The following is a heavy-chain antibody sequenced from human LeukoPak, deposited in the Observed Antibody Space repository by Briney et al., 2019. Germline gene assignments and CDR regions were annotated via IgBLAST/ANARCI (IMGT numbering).Heavy chain of an antibody. CDR2: ISSSGSTI. Sequence: GGSLRLSCAASGFTFSSYEMNWVRRAPGKGLEWVSYISSSGSTIYYADSVKGRFTISRDNAKNSLYLQMNSLRAEDTAVYYCARDREELLVDYWGQGTLVTVSS. J-gene: IGHJ4*02. V-gene: IGHV3-48*03. D-gene: IGHD1-26*01. CDR3: ARDREELLVDY. CDR1: GFTFSSYE.